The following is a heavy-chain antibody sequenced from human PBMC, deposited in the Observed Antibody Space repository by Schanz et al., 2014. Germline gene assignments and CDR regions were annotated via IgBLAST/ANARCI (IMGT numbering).Heavy chain of an antibody. CDR2: IYYSGNT. J-gene: IGHJ4*02. Sequence: QLQLQESGPGLVKPSQTLSLTCTVASGSISSSGYYWSWIRQRPGKGLEWIGYIYYSGNTYFNPSLQSRLTISVDTSKKQVSLKLSSVTAADTAVYFCARLGGYVFDYWGQGTLVTVSS. CDR3: ARLGGYVFDY. CDR1: SGSISSSGYY. D-gene: IGHD3-22*01. V-gene: IGHV4-31*03.